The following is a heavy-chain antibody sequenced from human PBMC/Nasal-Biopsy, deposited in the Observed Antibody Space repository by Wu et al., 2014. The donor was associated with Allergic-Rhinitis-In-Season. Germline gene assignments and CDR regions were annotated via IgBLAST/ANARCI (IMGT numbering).Heavy chain of an antibody. CDR2: ISYDGSNK. Sequence: LRLSCAASGFTFSSYAMHWVRQAPGKGLEWVAVISYDGSNKYYADSVKGRFTISRDNSKNTLYLQMNSLRAEDTAVYYCARDFEGSYFAFDIWGQGTMVTVSS. V-gene: IGHV3-30*04. D-gene: IGHD1-26*01. CDR1: GFTFSSYA. J-gene: IGHJ3*02. CDR3: ARDFEGSYFAFDI.